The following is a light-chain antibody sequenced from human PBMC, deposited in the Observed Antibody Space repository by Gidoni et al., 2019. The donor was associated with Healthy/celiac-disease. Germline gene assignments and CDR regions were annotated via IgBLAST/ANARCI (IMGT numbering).Light chain of an antibody. J-gene: IGKJ1*01. Sequence: DIQMTQSPSSLSAAVGDRVTITCRASQSMSSYLNWYQQKPGKAPKLLIYAASSLQSGVPSRFSGSGSGTDFTLSISRLQPADFASYYCRQSYSTPWTFGQGTKVEIK. CDR1: QSMSSY. V-gene: IGKV1-39*01. CDR2: AAS. CDR3: RQSYSTPWT.